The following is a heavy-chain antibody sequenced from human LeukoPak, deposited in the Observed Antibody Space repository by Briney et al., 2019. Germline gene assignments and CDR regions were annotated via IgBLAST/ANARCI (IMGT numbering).Heavy chain of an antibody. V-gene: IGHV3-23*01. D-gene: IGHD5-12*01. J-gene: IGHJ4*02. CDR2: IANSGGST. Sequence: PGGSLRLSCAASGFTFTTYAMSWVRQAPGKGLEWVSTIANSGGSTYYADSVKGRFTISRDNSKNTLYLQMNSLRAEDTAVYYCARDSRGGYDLPEYNFDYWGQGTLVTVSS. CDR3: ARDSRGGYDLPEYNFDY. CDR1: GFTFTTYA.